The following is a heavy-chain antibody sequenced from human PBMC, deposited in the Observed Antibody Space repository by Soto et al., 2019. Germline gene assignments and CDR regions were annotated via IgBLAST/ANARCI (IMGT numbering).Heavy chain of an antibody. CDR1: GGSMKSYY. J-gene: IGHJ6*02. D-gene: IGHD3-10*02. CDR2: FSASGNS. V-gene: IGHV4-4*07. Sequence: QVQLQESGPKLVKPSETLSLNCTVSGGSMKSYYWTWIRQPAGKGLEWVGRFSASGNSIHNPSLKNRVTMSLDTSNNLVSLSLSYVTAADTAVYYCARDMFPYGLDVWGQGTTVTVSS. CDR3: ARDMFPYGLDV.